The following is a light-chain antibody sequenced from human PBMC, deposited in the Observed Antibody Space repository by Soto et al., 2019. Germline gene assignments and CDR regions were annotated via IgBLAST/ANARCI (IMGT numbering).Light chain of an antibody. CDR2: AAS. J-gene: IGKJ1*01. V-gene: IGKV1-27*01. Sequence: DIQMTQSPSSLSASVGDRVTITCRASEDIYNYLAWYQQKPGKVPQLLIYAASTLQSGVPPRFSGSGSGTDFPLTISGLQPEDVATYYCQKYQNAPRTFGQGTKVEIK. CDR3: QKYQNAPRT. CDR1: EDIYNY.